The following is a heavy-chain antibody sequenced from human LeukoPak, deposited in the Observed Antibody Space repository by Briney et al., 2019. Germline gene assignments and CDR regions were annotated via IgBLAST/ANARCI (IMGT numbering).Heavy chain of an antibody. CDR2: ISNSGRII. Sequence: PGGSLRLSCAASGFTFSDYYMTWIRQAPGKGLEWVSYISNSGRIIQYADSLKGRFTISRDNAKNSLYLQMNSLRAEDTAVYYCARVTIFGVAPDYWGQGTLVTVSS. J-gene: IGHJ4*02. CDR3: ARVTIFGVAPDY. CDR1: GFTFSDYY. V-gene: IGHV3-11*04. D-gene: IGHD3-3*01.